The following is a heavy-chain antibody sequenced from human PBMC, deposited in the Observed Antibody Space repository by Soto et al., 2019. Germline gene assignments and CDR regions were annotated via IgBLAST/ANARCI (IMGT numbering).Heavy chain of an antibody. CDR2: ISGSGGST. CDR1: GFTFSSYA. D-gene: IGHD5-18*01. Sequence: GGSLRLSCAASGFTFSSYAMSWVRQAPGKGLEWVSAISGSGGSTYYADSVKGRFTISRDNSKNTLYLQMSSLRAEDTAVYYCAKTWIQLWSPGYYFDYWGQGTLVTVSS. V-gene: IGHV3-23*01. J-gene: IGHJ4*02. CDR3: AKTWIQLWSPGYYFDY.